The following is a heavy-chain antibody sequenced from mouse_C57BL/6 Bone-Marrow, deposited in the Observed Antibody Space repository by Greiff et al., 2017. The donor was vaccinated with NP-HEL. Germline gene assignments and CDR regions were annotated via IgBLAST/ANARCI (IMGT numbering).Heavy chain of an antibody. V-gene: IGHV5-17*01. J-gene: IGHJ2*01. D-gene: IGHD2-2*01. CDR2: ISSGSSTI. CDR3: ARGGMVTTPYCFDY. CDR1: GFTFSDYG. Sequence: EVKLVESGGGLVKPGGSLKLSCAASGFTFSDYGMHWVRQAPEKGLEWVAYISSGSSTIYYADTVKGRFTISRDNAKNTLFLQMTSLRSEDTAMYYCARGGMVTTPYCFDYWGQGTTLTVSS.